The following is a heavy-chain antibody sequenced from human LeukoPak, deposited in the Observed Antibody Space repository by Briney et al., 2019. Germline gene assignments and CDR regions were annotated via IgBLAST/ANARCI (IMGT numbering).Heavy chain of an antibody. Sequence: ASVKVSCKASGYTFTSYYMHWVRQAPGQGLEWVGIINPSGGSTSYAQKFQGRVTMTRDTSTSTVYMELSSLRSEDTAVYYCARDLKVATIVYWGQGTLVTVSS. CDR2: INPSGGST. V-gene: IGHV1-46*01. D-gene: IGHD5-12*01. CDR1: GYTFTSYY. CDR3: ARDLKVATIVY. J-gene: IGHJ4*02.